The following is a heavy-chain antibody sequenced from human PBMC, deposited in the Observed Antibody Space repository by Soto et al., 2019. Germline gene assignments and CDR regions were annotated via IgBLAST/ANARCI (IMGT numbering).Heavy chain of an antibody. J-gene: IGHJ4*02. CDR3: ARESEMATAVDS. CDR1: GGTFGSYG. CDR2: IIPIFGTT. D-gene: IGHD5-18*01. Sequence: SVKVSCKASGGTFGSYGFIWVRHDPGQGLEWMAGIIPIFGTTNYAQKFHGRATITADESTSTAYMEMTSLRSEDTAVYYSARESEMATAVDSWGQGTLVTVSS. V-gene: IGHV1-69*13.